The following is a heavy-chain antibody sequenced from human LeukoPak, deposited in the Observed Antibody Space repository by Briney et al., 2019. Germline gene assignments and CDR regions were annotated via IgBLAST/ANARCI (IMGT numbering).Heavy chain of an antibody. D-gene: IGHD1-1*01. CDR3: AKRVHPPAKYFQH. CDR1: GFTFSSYS. Sequence: GGSLRLSCAASGFTFSSYSMNWVRQAPGKGLEWVSAISGSGGSTYYADSVKGRFTISRDNSKNTLYLQMNSLRAEDTAVYYCAKRVHPPAKYFQHWGQGTLVTVSS. CDR2: ISGSGGST. V-gene: IGHV3-23*01. J-gene: IGHJ1*01.